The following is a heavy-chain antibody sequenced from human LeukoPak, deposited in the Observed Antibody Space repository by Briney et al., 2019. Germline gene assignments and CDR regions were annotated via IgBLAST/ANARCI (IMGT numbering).Heavy chain of an antibody. V-gene: IGHV3-21*01. D-gene: IGHD3-16*01. Sequence: GGSLRLSCAASGFTFSSYSMNWVRQAPGKGLEWVSSISSSSSYIYYADSVKGRFTISRDNAKNSLYQQMNSLRAEDTAVYYCARAGGLAFDYWGQGTPVTVSS. CDR3: ARAGGLAFDY. CDR2: ISSSSSYI. J-gene: IGHJ4*02. CDR1: GFTFSSYS.